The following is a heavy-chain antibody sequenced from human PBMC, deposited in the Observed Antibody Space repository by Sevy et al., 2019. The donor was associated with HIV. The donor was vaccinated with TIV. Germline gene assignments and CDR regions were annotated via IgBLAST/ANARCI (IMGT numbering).Heavy chain of an antibody. CDR2: ISSASSYI. CDR3: AGDRGVGTSSYGLDV. J-gene: IGHJ6*02. D-gene: IGHD3-10*01. V-gene: IGHV3-21*01. CDR1: AFTFSGYS. Sequence: GGSLSLSCAASAFTFSGYSMSWVRQAPGKGLEWVSSISSASSYIYYADSVKGRFAISRDNAKNSLYLQMNSLRAEDTAVYYCAGDRGVGTSSYGLDVWGQGTTVTVSS.